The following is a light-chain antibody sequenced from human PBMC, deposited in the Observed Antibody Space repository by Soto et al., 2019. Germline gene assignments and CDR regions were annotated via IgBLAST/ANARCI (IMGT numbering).Light chain of an antibody. CDR2: EVT. Sequence: SALTQPPSASGSPGQSVTISCTGTSSDFGGYNYVSWYQQHPGKAPKLMIYEVTKRPSGVPDRFSGSKSGNTTSLTVSGLQAEDEADYYCSSYAGSNNFVVFGGGTQMTVL. CDR3: SSYAGSNNFVV. V-gene: IGLV2-8*01. CDR1: SSDFGGYNY. J-gene: IGLJ2*01.